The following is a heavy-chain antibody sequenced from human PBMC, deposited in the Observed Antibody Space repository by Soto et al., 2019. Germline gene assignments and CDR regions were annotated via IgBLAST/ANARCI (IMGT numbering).Heavy chain of an antibody. Sequence: LRLSCAASGFTFSCYGMHWVRQAPGTGLEWVAVISYDGSKYYADSVKGRFTISRDNSKNTLYLQMNSLRAEDTAVYYCAKDQGNGMDVWGQGTTVTVSS. CDR1: GFTFSCYG. J-gene: IGHJ6*02. D-gene: IGHD3-10*01. CDR2: ISYDGSK. V-gene: IGHV3-30*18. CDR3: AKDQGNGMDV.